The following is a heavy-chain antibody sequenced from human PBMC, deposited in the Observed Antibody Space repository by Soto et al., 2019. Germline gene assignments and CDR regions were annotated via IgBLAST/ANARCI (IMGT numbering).Heavy chain of an antibody. Sequence: EVQLVESGGGLTQPGGSLRLSCVVSGFIVSRSHMMWVRQAPGKGLEGVSVIYNHGQINYVDPVEGRFTIARDNSKNTIYLQMNSLNVEDTAVYYCVRVTGAERHWGQGALVTVSS. V-gene: IGHV3-53*01. CDR3: VRVTGAERH. D-gene: IGHD7-27*01. CDR2: IYNHGQI. CDR1: GFIVSRSH. J-gene: IGHJ4*02.